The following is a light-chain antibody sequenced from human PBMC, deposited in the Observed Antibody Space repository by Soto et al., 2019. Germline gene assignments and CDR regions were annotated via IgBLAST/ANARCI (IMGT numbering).Light chain of an antibody. J-gene: IGKJ4*01. CDR3: QQYNSHPIT. CDR2: DAS. CDR1: QSISSW. V-gene: IGKV1-5*01. Sequence: DIQMTQSPSTLSASVGDRVTITCRASQSISSWLAWYQQKPGKAPNLLIYDASNLESGVPSRFSGSGSGTEFTLTISSLQPDDFAAYYCQQYNSHPITFGGGTKVEIK.